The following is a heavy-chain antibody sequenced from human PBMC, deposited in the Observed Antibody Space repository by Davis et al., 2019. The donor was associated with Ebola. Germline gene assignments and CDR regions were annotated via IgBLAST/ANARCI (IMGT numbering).Heavy chain of an antibody. CDR2: IVIGSGHT. CDR3: AAWVIGYCTTYSCYTSYNWFDP. CDR1: GFTFSSSA. D-gene: IGHD2-2*01. V-gene: IGHV1-58*01. J-gene: IGHJ5*02. Sequence: SVKVSCKASGFTFSSSAVQWVRQARGQRLEWIGWIVIGSGHTNSAQKFQERVTITRDMSTNTVYMELNSLRSEDTAVYYCAAWVIGYCTTYSCYTSYNWFDPWGQGSLVTVSS.